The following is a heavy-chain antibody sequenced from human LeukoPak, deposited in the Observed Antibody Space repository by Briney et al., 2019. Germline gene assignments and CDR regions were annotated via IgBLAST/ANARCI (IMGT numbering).Heavy chain of an antibody. CDR1: GGSFSGYY. Sequence: TSETLSLTCAVYGGSFSGYYWSWIRQPPGKGLEWIGRIYTSGSTNYNPSLKSRVTISIDASKNQFSLRLSSVTAADTAVYYCTKGGELMNYWGQGTLVTVSS. J-gene: IGHJ4*02. D-gene: IGHD1-26*01. CDR2: IYTSGST. V-gene: IGHV4-34*01. CDR3: TKGGELMNY.